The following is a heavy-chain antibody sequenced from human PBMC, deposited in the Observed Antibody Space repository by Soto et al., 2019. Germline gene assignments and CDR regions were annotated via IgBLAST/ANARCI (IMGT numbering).Heavy chain of an antibody. J-gene: IGHJ5*02. CDR3: VRDGTKTLRDWFDP. D-gene: IGHD1-1*01. V-gene: IGHV4-4*07. Sequence: QVQLQESGPGLVKPSETLSLTCTVSGASISGFYWSWIRKSAGKGLEWIGRIYATGTTDYNPSLKSRVMMSVATYKKQFSLKLRSVTAADTAVYYCVRDGTKTLRDWFDPWGQGISGTVSS. CDR1: GASISGFY. CDR2: IYATGTT.